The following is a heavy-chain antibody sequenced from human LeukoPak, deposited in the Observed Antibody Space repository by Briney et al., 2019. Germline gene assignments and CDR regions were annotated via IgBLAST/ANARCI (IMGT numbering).Heavy chain of an antibody. CDR2: INHSGST. Sequence: SETLSLTCAVYGGSFSGYYWSWIRQPPGKGLEWIGEINHSGSTNYNPSLKSRVTISVDTSKNQFSLKLSSVTAADTAVYYCASTVNIAAAGNWGQGTLVTVSS. J-gene: IGHJ4*02. D-gene: IGHD6-13*01. CDR3: ASTVNIAAAGN. V-gene: IGHV4-34*01. CDR1: GGSFSGYY.